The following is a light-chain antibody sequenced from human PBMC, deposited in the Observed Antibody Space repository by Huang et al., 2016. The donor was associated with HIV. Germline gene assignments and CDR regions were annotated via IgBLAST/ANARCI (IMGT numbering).Light chain of an antibody. Sequence: DIQMTQSPSSLSASVGDRVTIPCRASHSISSFLNWYQQKPGKAPKRLIYAASSLKSGVPSRISGSGSGTDFTLTISSLQPEDFAVYYCQQSYSSPWTFGQGTKVEIK. V-gene: IGKV1-39*01. CDR2: AAS. CDR3: QQSYSSPWT. J-gene: IGKJ1*01. CDR1: HSISSF.